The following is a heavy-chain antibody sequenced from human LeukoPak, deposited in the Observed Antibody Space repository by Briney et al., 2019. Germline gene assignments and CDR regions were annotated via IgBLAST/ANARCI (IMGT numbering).Heavy chain of an antibody. CDR2: IYRSGST. Sequence: SETLSLTCTVSGGSISSGGYYWSWIRQHPGKGLEWIGEIYRSGSTNYNPSLKSRVTISVDKSKNQFSLKLSSVTAADTAVYYCARDPYSGSRGSFDYWGQGTLVTVSS. D-gene: IGHD1-26*01. CDR3: ARDPYSGSRGSFDY. CDR1: GGSISSGGYY. J-gene: IGHJ4*02. V-gene: IGHV4-31*03.